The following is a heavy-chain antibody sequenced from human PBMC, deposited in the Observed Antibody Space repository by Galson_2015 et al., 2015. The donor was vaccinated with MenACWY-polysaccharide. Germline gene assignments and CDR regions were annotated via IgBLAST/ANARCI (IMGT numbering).Heavy chain of an antibody. Sequence: SVKVSCKASGYTFTSYGISWVRQAPGQGLEWMGWISAYNGNTNYAQKLQGRVTMTTDTSTSTAYMELRSLRSDDTAVYYCARDPPYNEVVITPGDYWGQGTLVTVSS. CDR2: ISAYNGNT. D-gene: IGHD3-22*01. CDR1: GYTFTSYG. V-gene: IGHV1-18*01. CDR3: ARDPPYNEVVITPGDY. J-gene: IGHJ4*02.